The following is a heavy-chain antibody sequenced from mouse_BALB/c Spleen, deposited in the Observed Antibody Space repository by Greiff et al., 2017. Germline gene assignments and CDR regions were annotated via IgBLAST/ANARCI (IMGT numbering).Heavy chain of an antibody. D-gene: IGHD2-4*01. V-gene: IGHV1S135*01. CDR3: ARGSDYDGPWFAY. CDR2: IDPYNGGT. Sequence: EVKLVESGPELVKPGASVKVSCKASGYAFTSFNMYWVKQSHGKSLEWIGYIDPYNGGTSYNQKFKGKATLTVDKSSSTAYMHLNSLTSEDSAVYYCARGSDYDGPWFAYWGQGTLVTVSA. CDR1: GYAFTSFN. J-gene: IGHJ3*01.